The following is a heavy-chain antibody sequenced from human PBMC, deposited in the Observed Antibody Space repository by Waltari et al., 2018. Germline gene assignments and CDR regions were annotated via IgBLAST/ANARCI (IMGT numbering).Heavy chain of an antibody. J-gene: IGHJ4*02. CDR3: AGFGPDVIVAAGTNYFDC. CDR2: MGSKSNSGSI. CDR1: GFSFNPYR. D-gene: IGHD6-13*01. V-gene: IGHV3-21*01. Sequence: EVQVVESGGGLVKHGGTMKHSGVSSGFSFNPYRINRVHTPPGKGLEWVSSMGSKSNSGSIHYADSVKGRFTISRDNARNSLYLQMNGLRAEDTAMYYCAGFGPDVIVAAGTNYFDCWGQGTLVTVSS.